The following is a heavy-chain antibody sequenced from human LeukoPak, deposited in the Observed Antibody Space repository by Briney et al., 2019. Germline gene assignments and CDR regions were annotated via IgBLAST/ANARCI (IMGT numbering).Heavy chain of an antibody. Sequence: AGGSLRLSCAASGFTFSNAWMSWVRQAPGKGLEWVAFIRYDGTNKYYADSVKGRFTISRDNSKNTLYLQMNSLRAEDTAMYYCAKDSAYYYDSSGYYYDWGQGTLVTVSS. CDR1: GFTFSNAW. J-gene: IGHJ4*02. CDR2: IRYDGTNK. CDR3: AKDSAYYYDSSGYYYD. D-gene: IGHD3-22*01. V-gene: IGHV3-30*02.